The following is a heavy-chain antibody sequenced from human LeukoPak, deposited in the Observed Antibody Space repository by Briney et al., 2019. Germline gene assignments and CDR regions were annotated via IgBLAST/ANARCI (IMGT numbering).Heavy chain of an antibody. Sequence: PGGSLRLSCATSGFTFSNFWMSWVRQAPGRGLEWVANTHPEGNEKYHVESVKGRFTISRDNARNLLFLQMNGLGVEDTAVYYCAREDDFSGDHWGQGTLVTVSS. CDR2: THPEGNEK. CDR3: AREDDFSGDH. J-gene: IGHJ4*02. CDR1: GFTFSNFW. V-gene: IGHV3-7*01. D-gene: IGHD1-1*01.